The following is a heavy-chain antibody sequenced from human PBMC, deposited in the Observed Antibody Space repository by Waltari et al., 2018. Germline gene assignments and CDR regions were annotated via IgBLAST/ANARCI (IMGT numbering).Heavy chain of an antibody. CDR3: ARDVEWELLSDNYGMDV. V-gene: IGHV1-69*09. J-gene: IGHJ6*02. D-gene: IGHD1-26*01. CDR1: GGTFSSYA. Sequence: QVQLVQSGAEVQKPGSSVKVSCKASGGTFSSYAISWVRQPPGQGLEWMGRIIPILGIANYAQKFQGRVTITADKSTSTAYMELSSLRSEDTAVYYCARDVEWELLSDNYGMDVWGQGTTVTVSS. CDR2: IIPILGIA.